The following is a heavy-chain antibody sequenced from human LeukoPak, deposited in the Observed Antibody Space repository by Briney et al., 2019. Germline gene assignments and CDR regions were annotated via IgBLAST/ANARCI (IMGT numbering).Heavy chain of an antibody. V-gene: IGHV3-23*01. CDR2: ISGSGGSA. Sequence: GGSLRLSCAASGLTFSSYAMSWVRQAPGKGLEWVSGISGSGGSAYYADSVKGRFTISRDNSKNTLYLQMNSLRAEDTAVYYCAIRGYSYDYGMDVWGQGTTVTVSS. J-gene: IGHJ6*02. CDR1: GLTFSSYA. CDR3: AIRGYSYDYGMDV. D-gene: IGHD5-18*01.